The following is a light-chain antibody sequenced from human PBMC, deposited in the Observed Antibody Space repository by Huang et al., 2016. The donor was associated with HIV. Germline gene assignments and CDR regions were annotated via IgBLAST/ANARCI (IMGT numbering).Light chain of an antibody. CDR3: MQGAHWPIT. J-gene: IGKJ5*01. CDR2: KVS. Sequence: DVVMTQSPLSLPVTLGQPASISCRSSESLVHSDGNTYLNWFQHRPGQSPRRLIYKVSSRYSGVPERFSGSGSGTDFTLKISRVEAEDVGVYYCMQGAHWPITFGQGTRLEIK. V-gene: IGKV2-30*02. CDR1: ESLVHSDGNTY.